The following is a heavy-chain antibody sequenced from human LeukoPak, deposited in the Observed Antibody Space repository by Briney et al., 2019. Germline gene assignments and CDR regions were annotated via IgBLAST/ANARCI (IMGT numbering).Heavy chain of an antibody. J-gene: IGHJ6*02. Sequence: GGSLRLSCAASGFTFSNYAMSWVRQAPGKGLEWVSTTVGGGTDTFYASSVKGRFTVSRDNSKNTLYLQMNSLRAEDTAVYYCARDQLDSSGELDYYYYYGMDVWGQGTTVTVSS. CDR2: TVGGGTDT. CDR1: GFTFSNYA. CDR3: ARDQLDSSGELDYYYYYGMDV. D-gene: IGHD3-22*01. V-gene: IGHV3-23*01.